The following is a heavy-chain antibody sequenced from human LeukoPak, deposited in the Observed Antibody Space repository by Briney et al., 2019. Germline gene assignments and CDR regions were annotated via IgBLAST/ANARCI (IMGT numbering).Heavy chain of an antibody. CDR2: ISGSGGST. J-gene: IGHJ5*02. D-gene: IGHD6-13*01. V-gene: IGHV3-23*01. Sequence: GGSLTLSCAASGFTFSSYAMSWLRQAPGKGLEWVSAISGSGGSTYYADSVKGRFTISRDNSKNTLYLQMNSLRAEDTAVYYCAKANRYSSSWANWFDPWGQGTLVTVSS. CDR3: AKANRYSSSWANWFDP. CDR1: GFTFSSYA.